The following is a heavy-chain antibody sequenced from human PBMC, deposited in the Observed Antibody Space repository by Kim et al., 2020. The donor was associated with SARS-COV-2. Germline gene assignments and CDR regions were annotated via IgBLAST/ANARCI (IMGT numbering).Heavy chain of an antibody. V-gene: IGHV1-58*01. CDR1: GFTFTSSA. CDR2: IVVGSGNT. CDR3: AAGYSGSYYGYYYYYYGMDV. J-gene: IGHJ6*02. Sequence: SVKVSCKASGFTFTSSAVQWVRQARGQRLEWIGWIVVGSGNTNYAQKFQERVTITRDMSTSTAYMELSSLRSEDTAVYYCAAGYSGSYYGYYYYYYGMDVWGQGTTVTVSS. D-gene: IGHD1-26*01.